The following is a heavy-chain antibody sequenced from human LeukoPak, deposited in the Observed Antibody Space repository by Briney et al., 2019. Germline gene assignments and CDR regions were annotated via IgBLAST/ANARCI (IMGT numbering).Heavy chain of an antibody. CDR1: GYSFTTYW. Sequence: GESLKISCKGSGYSFTTYWIGWVRQMPGKGLEWMGIIYPGDSDSRYSPSFQGQVTISADKSVTTAYLQWSSLKASDTAMYYCARRNYGDYAFDYWGQGTLVTVSS. V-gene: IGHV5-51*01. J-gene: IGHJ4*02. CDR3: ARRNYGDYAFDY. CDR2: IYPGDSDS. D-gene: IGHD4-17*01.